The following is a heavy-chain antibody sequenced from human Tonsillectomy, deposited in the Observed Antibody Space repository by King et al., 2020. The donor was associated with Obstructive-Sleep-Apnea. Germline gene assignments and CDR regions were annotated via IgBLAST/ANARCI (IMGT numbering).Heavy chain of an antibody. CDR1: GFSLSTMGTS. CDR2: IDWEDDK. D-gene: IGHD4-17*01. CDR3: ARTAPSGGDNLYWVFDV. J-gene: IGHJ2*01. Sequence: VTLKESGPALVKSTQTLTLTCTFSGFSLSTMGTSVTWIRQPPGKALEWLALIDWEDDKYYSTSLKTRLSVSKDTSKNQVVLIMTNMDPEDTATYYCARTAPSGGDNLYWVFDVWGRGTLVTVSS. V-gene: IGHV2-70*01.